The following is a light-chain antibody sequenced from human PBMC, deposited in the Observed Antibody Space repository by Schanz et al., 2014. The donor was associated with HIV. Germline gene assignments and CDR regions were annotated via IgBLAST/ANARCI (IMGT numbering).Light chain of an antibody. CDR1: SSNIGSVYD. Sequence: QSVLTQPPSVSGAPGQRVTISCTGSSSNIGSVYDVHWYQHLPGMGPKLLIYATYNRPSGVPDRFSGSGSGTSASLAISGLQSDDEGDYYCAGWDDSLKGWVFGGGTQLTVL. V-gene: IGLV1-40*01. J-gene: IGLJ3*02. CDR2: ATY. CDR3: AGWDDSLKGWV.